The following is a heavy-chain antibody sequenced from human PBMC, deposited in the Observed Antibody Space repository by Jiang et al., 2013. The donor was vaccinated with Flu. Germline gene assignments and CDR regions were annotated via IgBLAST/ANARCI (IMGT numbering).Heavy chain of an antibody. CDR1: GYTFTSYA. Sequence: SGYTFTSYAMNWVRQAPGQGLEWMGWINTNTGNPTYAQGFTGRFVFSLDTSVSTAYLQISSLKAEDTAVYYCARVLDTEDCGGDCYLIYWGQGTLVTVSS. CDR2: INTNTGNP. V-gene: IGHV7-4-1*02. J-gene: IGHJ4*02. CDR3: ARVLDTEDCGGDCYLIY. D-gene: IGHD2-21*02.